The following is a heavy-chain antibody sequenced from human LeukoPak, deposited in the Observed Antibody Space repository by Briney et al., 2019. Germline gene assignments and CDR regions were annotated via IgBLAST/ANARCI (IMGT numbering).Heavy chain of an antibody. J-gene: IGHJ4*02. Sequence: SQTLSLTCAVSGASISSGGFYWGWIRQHPGKGLEWIGSIYYTGTTYYNPSLKSRFTISVDTSENHFSLTLTSVTAADTAVYYCARGDVVVPAAIAGWGQGTLVTVSS. V-gene: IGHV4-31*11. D-gene: IGHD2-2*01. CDR3: ARGDVVVPAAIAG. CDR1: GASISSGGFY. CDR2: IYYTGTT.